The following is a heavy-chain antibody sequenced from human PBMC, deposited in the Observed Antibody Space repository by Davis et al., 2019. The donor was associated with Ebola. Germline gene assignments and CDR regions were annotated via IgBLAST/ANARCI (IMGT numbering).Heavy chain of an antibody. CDR1: GFTFSSYW. J-gene: IGHJ6*02. CDR3: AKGVVPAAALYYYGMDV. Sequence: GGSLRLSCAASGFTFSSYWMHWVRQAPGKGLEWVAVISYDGSNKYYADSVKGRFTISRDNSKNTLYLQMNSLRAEDTAVYYCAKGVVPAAALYYYGMDVWGQGTTVTVSS. D-gene: IGHD2-2*01. V-gene: IGHV3-30*18. CDR2: ISYDGSNK.